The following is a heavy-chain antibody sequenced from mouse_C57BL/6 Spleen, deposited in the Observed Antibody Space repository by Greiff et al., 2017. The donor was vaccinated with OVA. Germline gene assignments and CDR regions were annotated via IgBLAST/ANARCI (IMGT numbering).Heavy chain of an antibody. CDR3: ARGTMISYYAMDY. Sequence: QVQLKESGPGLVAPSQSLSITCTVSGFSLTSYGVHWVRQPPGKGLEWLVVIWSDGSTTYNSALKSRLSLSKDNSKSQVFLKMNSLQTDDTAMYYCARGTMISYYAMDYWGQGTSVTVSS. J-gene: IGHJ4*01. CDR2: IWSDGST. V-gene: IGHV2-6*03. D-gene: IGHD2-4*01. CDR1: GFSLTSYG.